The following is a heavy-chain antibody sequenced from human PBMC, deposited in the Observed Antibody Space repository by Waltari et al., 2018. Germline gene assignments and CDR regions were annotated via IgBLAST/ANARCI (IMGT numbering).Heavy chain of an antibody. V-gene: IGHV4-38-2*01. CDR3: MRQVLGYCTGAACRRLGP. CDR2: ISHEGTT. D-gene: IGHD2-8*02. CDR1: GYAINSGFY. Sequence: QVQLQESGPGLLKASETLSLTCDVSGYAINSGFYWGWVRQPPGKGWEWIAEISHEGTTFYSPSVTSRATGSMDTSKNHFSLTLESVTAADTAVYYCMRQVLGYCTGAACRRLGPGGRGPLVTVSS. J-gene: IGHJ5*02.